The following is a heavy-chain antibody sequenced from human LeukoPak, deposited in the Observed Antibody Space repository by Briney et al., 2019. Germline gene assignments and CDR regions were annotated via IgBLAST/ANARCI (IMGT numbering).Heavy chain of an antibody. V-gene: IGHV3-74*01. CDR2: INALGSTT. CDR3: ARGVTGGNGKIDY. J-gene: IGHJ4*02. CDR1: GLSFSSHW. D-gene: IGHD7-27*01. Sequence: GGSLRLSSAASGLSFSSHWMHWVRQVPGKGLVWVSRINALGSTTNYADSVKGRFTISRDNTKNTLYLQMNSLRDEDTAVYYCARGVTGGNGKIDYWGQGTLVTVSS.